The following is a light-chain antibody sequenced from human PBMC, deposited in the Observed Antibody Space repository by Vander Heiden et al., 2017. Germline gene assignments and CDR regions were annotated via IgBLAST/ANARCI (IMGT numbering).Light chain of an antibody. CDR1: SLRSYY. CDR3: NSRDSSGNHLV. CDR2: GKS. J-gene: IGLJ2*01. V-gene: IGLV3-19*01. Sequence: SSELTQDPAVSVALGQTVRITYQGDSLRSYYASWYQQKPGQAPVLVIYGKSNRPSGIPDRFSGSSSGNTASLTITGAQAEDEADYYCNSRDSSGNHLVFGGGTKLTVL.